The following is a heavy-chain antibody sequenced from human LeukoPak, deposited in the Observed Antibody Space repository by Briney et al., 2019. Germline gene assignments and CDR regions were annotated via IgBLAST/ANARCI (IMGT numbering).Heavy chain of an antibody. CDR3: AREGGITNWYFDI. V-gene: IGHV4-59*12. D-gene: IGHD3-16*01. CDR2: MYYSGST. CDR1: GGSISRDY. Sequence: PSETLSLTCTVSGGSISRDYWGWIRQAPGQGLEWIGSMYYSGSTFHNPSLKSRVTMSVDTSKNQLSLNLTSVTAADTAMYYCAREGGITNWYFDIWGRGTLVTVSS. J-gene: IGHJ2*01.